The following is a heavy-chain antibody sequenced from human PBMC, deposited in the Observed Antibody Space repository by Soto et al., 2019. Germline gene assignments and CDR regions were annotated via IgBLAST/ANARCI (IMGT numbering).Heavy chain of an antibody. D-gene: IGHD1-1*01. Sequence: GSLRLSCAAFGFTISGKKYVAWVRQAPGKGLEWVSALYDLDGSFYAASVKGRFTTSSDSSKTTVYLQMNDLRPDDTAVYYCATWHEREHAYDVWGQGTTVTVSS. V-gene: IGHV3-53*01. CDR3: ATWHEREHAYDV. CDR1: GFTISGKKY. CDR2: LYDLDGS. J-gene: IGHJ3*01.